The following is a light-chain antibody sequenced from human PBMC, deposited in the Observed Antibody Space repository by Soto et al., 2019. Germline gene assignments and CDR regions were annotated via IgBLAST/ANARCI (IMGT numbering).Light chain of an antibody. CDR3: QQYNSYS. CDR1: QGISNY. V-gene: IGKV1-13*02. Sequence: IQMTQSPSSLSASVGDRVTITCRASQGISNYLAWYQQKPGTAPKLLIYHASTLESGVPSRFSGSGSGTEFTLTISSLQPDDFATHYCQQYNSYSFGQGTKVDIK. CDR2: HAS. J-gene: IGKJ1*01.